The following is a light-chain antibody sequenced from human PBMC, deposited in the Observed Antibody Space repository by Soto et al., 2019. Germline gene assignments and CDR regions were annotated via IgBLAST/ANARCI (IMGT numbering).Light chain of an antibody. CDR1: SSDVGGYNY. V-gene: IGLV2-14*01. Sequence: QSALTQPASVSGSPGQSITISCTGTSSDVGGYNYVSWYQQHPGKVPKLMIYDVSNRPSGVSNRFSGSKSGNTASLTISGLQAEDEGDYYCSSYTSSSTVFGGGTQLTVL. CDR2: DVS. J-gene: IGLJ2*01. CDR3: SSYTSSSTV.